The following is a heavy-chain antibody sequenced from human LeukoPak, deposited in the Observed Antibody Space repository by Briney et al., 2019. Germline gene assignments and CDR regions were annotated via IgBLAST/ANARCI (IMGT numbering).Heavy chain of an antibody. CDR1: GYTFTSYG. J-gene: IGHJ6*03. CDR3: ARGHLLGYMDV. Sequence: SVKVSCKASGYTFTSYGISWVRQAPGQGLEWMGRIIPIFGTANYAQKFQGRVTITADKSTSTAYMELSSLRSEDTAVYYCARGHLLGYMDVWGKGTTVTVSS. V-gene: IGHV1-69*06. CDR2: IIPIFGTA.